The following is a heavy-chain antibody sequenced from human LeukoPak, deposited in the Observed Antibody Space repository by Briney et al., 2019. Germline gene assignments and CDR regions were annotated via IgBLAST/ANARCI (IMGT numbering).Heavy chain of an antibody. J-gene: IGHJ4*02. D-gene: IGHD4-23*01. Sequence: SETLSLTCAVSGYSISSSYYWGWIRQPPGKGLEWIGSIYYSGSAYYNPSLKSRVTISVDTSKNQFSLKLTSVTAADTAVYYCARHWVVTPNYWGQGTLVTVSS. CDR1: GYSISSSYY. V-gene: IGHV4-38-2*01. CDR2: IYYSGSA. CDR3: ARHWVVTPNY.